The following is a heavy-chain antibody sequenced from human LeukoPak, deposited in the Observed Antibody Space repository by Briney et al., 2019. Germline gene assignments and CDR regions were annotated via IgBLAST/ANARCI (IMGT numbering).Heavy chain of an antibody. J-gene: IGHJ6*03. D-gene: IGHD6-19*01. CDR3: ARGAYSSGPHDNYYYYYYMDV. CDR2: IIPIFGTA. CDR1: GGTFTSYA. V-gene: IGHV1-69*13. Sequence: SVKASCKASGGTFTSYAISWGRHAPGQGLEWMGGIIPIFGTANYAQKFQGRVTITADESTSTAYMELSSLRSEDTAVYYCARGAYSSGPHDNYYYYYYMDVWGKGTTVTVSS.